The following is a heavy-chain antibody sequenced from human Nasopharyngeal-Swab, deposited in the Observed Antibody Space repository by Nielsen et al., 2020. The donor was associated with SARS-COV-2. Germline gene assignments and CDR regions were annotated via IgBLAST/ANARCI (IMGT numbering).Heavy chain of an antibody. J-gene: IGHJ3*02. CDR1: GFTFSSYG. Sequence: GGSLGLSCAASGFTFSSYGMHWVRQAPGKGLEWVAVISYDGSNKYYADSVKGRFTISRDNSKNTLYLQMNSLRAEDTAVYYCAKIGGDSTELRAFDIWGQGTMVTVSS. D-gene: IGHD3-16*01. V-gene: IGHV3-30*18. CDR2: ISYDGSNK. CDR3: AKIGGDSTELRAFDI.